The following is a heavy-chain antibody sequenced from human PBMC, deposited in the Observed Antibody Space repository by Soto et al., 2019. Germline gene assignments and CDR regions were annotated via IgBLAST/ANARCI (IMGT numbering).Heavy chain of an antibody. CDR1: GGSISSGDYY. CDR2: IYYSGST. V-gene: IGHV4-30-4*01. D-gene: IGHD2-2*01. CDR3: ARAIIVLVPAAMVSHWFDP. J-gene: IGHJ5*02. Sequence: SETLSLTCTVSGGSISSGDYYWSWIRQPPGKGLEWIGYIYYSGSTYYNPSLKSRVTISVDTSKNQFSLKLSSVTAADTAVYYCARAIIVLVPAAMVSHWFDPWGQGTRVTVSS.